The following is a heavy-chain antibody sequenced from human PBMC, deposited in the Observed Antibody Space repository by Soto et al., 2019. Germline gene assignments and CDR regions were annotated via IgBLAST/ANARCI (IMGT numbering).Heavy chain of an antibody. V-gene: IGHV1-8*01. J-gene: IGHJ5*02. CDR3: ARDRGYCSGGSCYLGWFDP. CDR2: MNPNSGNT. CDR1: GYTFTTYD. Sequence: QVQLVQSGAEVKRPGASVKVSCKASGYTFTTYDINWVRQAIGQGLEWMGWMNPNSGNTGYAQKFQGRVTMTRNTSISTAYMELSSLRSEDTAVYYCARDRGYCSGGSCYLGWFDPWGQGTLVTVSS. D-gene: IGHD2-15*01.